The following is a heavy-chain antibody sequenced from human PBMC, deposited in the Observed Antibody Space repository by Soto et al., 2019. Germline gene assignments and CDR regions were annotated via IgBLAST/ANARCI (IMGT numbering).Heavy chain of an antibody. CDR2: TSSSSRTI. CDR3: ASDIITMVRGVYGMDV. Sequence: EVQLVESGGGLAQPGGSLRLSCAAYGFTFSSYSMNWVRQAPGKGMEWVSYTSSSSRTIYNADSVKGRFTISSDNAKNSLYLQMNSLRDEATAVYYCASDIITMVRGVYGMDVWGQGTTVIVSS. J-gene: IGHJ6*02. CDR1: GFTFSSYS. V-gene: IGHV3-48*02. D-gene: IGHD3-10*01.